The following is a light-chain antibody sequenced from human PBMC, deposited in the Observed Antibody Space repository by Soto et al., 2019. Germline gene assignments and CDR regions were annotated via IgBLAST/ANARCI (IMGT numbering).Light chain of an antibody. CDR1: QLISSW. CDR2: GAS. J-gene: IGKJ4*01. Sequence: IQMTQSPSSVSASVGDSVTITCRASQLISSWLAWYQVKPGKAPKLLIYGASNRESGVPSRFSGSESGTLFTRTINSLQPEDFATYYCQQASGFPLTFGGGTTVEI. CDR3: QQASGFPLT. V-gene: IGKV1-12*01.